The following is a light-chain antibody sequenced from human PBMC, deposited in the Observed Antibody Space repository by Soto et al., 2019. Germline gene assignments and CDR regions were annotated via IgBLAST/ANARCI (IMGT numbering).Light chain of an antibody. J-gene: IGKJ1*01. CDR3: QHYNDLPLT. CDR1: QSVVTN. V-gene: IGKV3-15*01. Sequence: EKVMTQSPATLSVSPGERVTLSCRAGQSVVTNLAWYQQKPGQAPRLLISGASTRATGIPDRFIGSGSGTEFTLTITSLQSEDFAVYYCQHYNDLPLTFGQGTKVEIK. CDR2: GAS.